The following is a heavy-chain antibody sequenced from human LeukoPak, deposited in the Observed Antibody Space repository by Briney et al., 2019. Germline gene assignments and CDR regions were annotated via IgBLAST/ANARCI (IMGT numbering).Heavy chain of an antibody. Sequence: SETLSLTCTVSGGSISSSSYYWGWIRQPPGKGLEWIGYIYYSGSAYYNPSLKSRVTLSVDTSKNQFSLKLSSVTAADTAVYYCARQQYSSGWYEIDYWGQGTLVSVSS. V-gene: IGHV4-39*01. J-gene: IGHJ4*02. CDR2: IYYSGSA. D-gene: IGHD6-19*01. CDR3: ARQQYSSGWYEIDY. CDR1: GGSISSSSYY.